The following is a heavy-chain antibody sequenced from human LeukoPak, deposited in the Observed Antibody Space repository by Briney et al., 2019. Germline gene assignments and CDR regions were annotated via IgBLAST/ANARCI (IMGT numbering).Heavy chain of an antibody. V-gene: IGHV3-48*02. Sequence: GSLRLSCAASGFTFSTYSMNWVRQAPGKGLEWVSYITSSSSTIYYADSVRGRFTISRDNAKSSLYLQMNSLRDEDTAVYYCARVDWMIGAFDIWGQGTMVTVSS. D-gene: IGHD3-22*01. CDR2: ITSSSSTI. CDR1: GFTFSTYS. CDR3: ARVDWMIGAFDI. J-gene: IGHJ3*02.